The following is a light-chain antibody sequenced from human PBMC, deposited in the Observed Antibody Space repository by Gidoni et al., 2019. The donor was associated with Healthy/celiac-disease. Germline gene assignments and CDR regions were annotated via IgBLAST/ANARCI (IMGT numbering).Light chain of an antibody. CDR1: QGISSY. V-gene: IGKV1-9*01. J-gene: IGKJ2*01. Sequence: IQLTQSPSFLSASVGDRVTITCRASQGISSYLAWYQQKPGKAPKLLIYAASTLQSGVPSRFSGSGSGTEFTLTSSSLQPEDFATYCCQQLNSYPPDTFGQGTKLKIK. CDR2: AAS. CDR3: QQLNSYPPDT.